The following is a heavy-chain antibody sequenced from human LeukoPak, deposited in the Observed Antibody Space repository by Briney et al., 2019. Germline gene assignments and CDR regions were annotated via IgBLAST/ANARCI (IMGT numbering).Heavy chain of an antibody. J-gene: IGHJ4*02. D-gene: IGHD3-22*01. CDR1: GFTFSSYG. CDR3: AKETYYYDSIDY. CDR2: ISGSGGST. V-gene: IGHV3-23*01. Sequence: PGGSLRLSCAASGFTFSSYGMSWVRQAPGKGLEWVSAISGSGGSTYYADSVKGRFTISRDNSKNTLYLQTNSLRAEDTAVYYCAKETYYYDSIDYWGQGTLVTVSS.